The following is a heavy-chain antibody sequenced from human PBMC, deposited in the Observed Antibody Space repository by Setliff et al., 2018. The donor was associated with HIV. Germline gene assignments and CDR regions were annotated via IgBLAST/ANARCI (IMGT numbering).Heavy chain of an antibody. J-gene: IGHJ4*02. V-gene: IGHV4-61*05. CDR2: IYYSGST. D-gene: IGHD3-22*01. Sequence: PSETLSLTCTVSGGSISSSSYYWGWIRQPPGKGLEWIGYIYYSGSTNYNPSLKSRVTISVDTSKNQFSLKLSSVTAADTAVYYCARNYYDSSGYYYVSFFDYWGQGTLVTVSS. CDR3: ARNYYDSSGYYYVSFFDY. CDR1: GGSISSSSYY.